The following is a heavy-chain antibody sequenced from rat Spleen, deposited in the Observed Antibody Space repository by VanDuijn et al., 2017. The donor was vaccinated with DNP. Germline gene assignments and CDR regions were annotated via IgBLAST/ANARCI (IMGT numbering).Heavy chain of an antibody. CDR3: ARNQDYSGVPFDY. Sequence: EVQLVESGGGLVQPGRSLKLSCAASGFTFSDYNMAWVRQAPKKGLEWVATISYDGSSTYYRDSVKGRFTISRDNAKSTLNLQMDRLRSEDTATYYCARNQDYSGVPFDYWGQGVMVTVSS. V-gene: IGHV5-7*01. CDR2: ISYDGSST. D-gene: IGHD1-1*01. J-gene: IGHJ2*01. CDR1: GFTFSDYN.